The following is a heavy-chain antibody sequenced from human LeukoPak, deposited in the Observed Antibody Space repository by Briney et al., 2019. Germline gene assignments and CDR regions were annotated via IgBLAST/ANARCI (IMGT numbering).Heavy chain of an antibody. V-gene: IGHV7-4-1*02. CDR2: INTNTGNP. CDR1: GYTFTSYA. CDR3: AKDFGNIAVAATWDWFDP. D-gene: IGHD6-19*01. Sequence: GASVKVSCKASGYTFTSYAMNWVRQAPGQGLEWMGWINTNTGNPTYAQGFTGRFVFSLDTSVSTAYLQISSLKAEDTAMYYCAKDFGNIAVAATWDWFDPWGQGTLVTVSS. J-gene: IGHJ5*02.